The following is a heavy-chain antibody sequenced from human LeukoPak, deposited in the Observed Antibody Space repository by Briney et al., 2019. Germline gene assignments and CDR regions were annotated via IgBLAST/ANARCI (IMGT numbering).Heavy chain of an antibody. CDR2: ISGSGGST. D-gene: IGHD4-17*01. V-gene: IGHV3-23*01. CDR3: AKGINDYGDYGLFDY. CDR1: GFTFSSYA. Sequence: PGGSLRLSCAASGFTFSSYAMSWVRQAPGKGLEWVLAISGSGGSTYYADSVKGRFTISRDNSKNTLYLQMNSLRAEDTAVYYCAKGINDYGDYGLFDYWGQGTLVTVSS. J-gene: IGHJ4*02.